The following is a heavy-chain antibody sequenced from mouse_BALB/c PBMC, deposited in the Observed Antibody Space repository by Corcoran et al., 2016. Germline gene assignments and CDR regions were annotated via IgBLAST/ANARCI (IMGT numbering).Heavy chain of an antibody. CDR1: GYSFTGYF. Sequence: EVQLQQSGPELVKPGASVKISCKASGYSFTGYFMNWVMQSHGKSLEWIGRINPYNGDTFYNQKFKGKATLTSDKSSSTAYMELSSLTSEDSAVYYCARYGFAYWGQGTLVTVSA. V-gene: IGHV1-20*01. CDR3: ARYGFAY. CDR2: INPYNGDT. J-gene: IGHJ3*01.